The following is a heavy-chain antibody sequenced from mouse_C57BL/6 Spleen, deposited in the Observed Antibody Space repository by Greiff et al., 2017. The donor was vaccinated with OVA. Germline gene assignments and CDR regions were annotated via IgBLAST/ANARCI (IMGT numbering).Heavy chain of an antibody. CDR1: GFTFSSYA. J-gene: IGHJ3*01. CDR3: TRDRGLSPFAD. Sequence: EVMLVESGEGLVKPGGSLKLSCAASGFTFSSYAMSWVRQTPEKRLEWVAYISSGGDYIYYADTVKGRFTISKDNARNTLYLQMSSLKSEDTAMYYCTRDRGLSPFADWGQGTLVTVSA. D-gene: IGHD1-1*02. V-gene: IGHV5-9-1*02. CDR2: ISSGGDYI.